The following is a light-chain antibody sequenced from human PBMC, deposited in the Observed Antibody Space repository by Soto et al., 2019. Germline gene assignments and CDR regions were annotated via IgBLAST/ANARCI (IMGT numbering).Light chain of an antibody. Sequence: EIVLTQSPATLSLSPGERATLSCRASQSVSTYLAWYQQKPGQAPRLLIYDASRRATGIPARFSGSGSGTNFTLTITSLEPEDFAVYYCQQRSKWPPPFGGGTKVEIK. CDR2: DAS. CDR1: QSVSTY. CDR3: QQRSKWPPP. V-gene: IGKV3-11*01. J-gene: IGKJ4*01.